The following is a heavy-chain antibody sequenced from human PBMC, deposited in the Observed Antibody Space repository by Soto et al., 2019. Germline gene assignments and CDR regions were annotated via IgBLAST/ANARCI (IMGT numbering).Heavy chain of an antibody. D-gene: IGHD2-15*01. CDR2: IQSGGTT. CDR1: GFTVSSKY. Sequence: EVQLVESGGGLVQPGGSLRLSCAASGFTVSSKYMSWVRQAPGKGLEWVSLIQSGGTTYYADSVKGRFTISRDSSKNMLHLQMDSLRAEDTAVYYCARDDILCSGGRCYGVPMDVWGKWNTVTVSS. CDR3: ARDDILCSGGRCYGVPMDV. J-gene: IGHJ6*03. V-gene: IGHV3-66*01.